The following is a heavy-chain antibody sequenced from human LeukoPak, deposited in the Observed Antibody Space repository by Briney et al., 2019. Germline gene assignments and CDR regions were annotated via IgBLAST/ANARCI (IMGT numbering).Heavy chain of an antibody. D-gene: IGHD3-10*01. V-gene: IGHV3-23*01. Sequence: GGSLRLSCAASGFTFSTYAMSWVRQIPGKGLEWVSAISGSDDGTYYADSVKGRFTISRDNSRNTLYLQMDSLRAEDTALYHCARDHDYDSGSYPLDYWGQGTLVTVSS. J-gene: IGHJ4*02. CDR3: ARDHDYDSGSYPLDY. CDR1: GFTFSTYA. CDR2: ISGSDDGT.